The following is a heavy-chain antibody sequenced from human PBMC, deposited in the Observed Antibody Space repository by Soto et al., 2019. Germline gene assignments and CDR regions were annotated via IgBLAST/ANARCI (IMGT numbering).Heavy chain of an antibody. CDR3: ARGGCSSTSCYDY. V-gene: IGHV4-30-2*01. Sequence: SETLSLTRAVSGGSISSGGYSWSWIRQPPGKGLEWIGYIYHSGSTYYNPSLKSRVTISVDRSKNQFSLKLSSVTAADTAVYYCARGGCSSTSCYDYWGQGTLVTVSS. CDR1: GGSISSGGYS. D-gene: IGHD2-2*01. J-gene: IGHJ4*02. CDR2: IYHSGST.